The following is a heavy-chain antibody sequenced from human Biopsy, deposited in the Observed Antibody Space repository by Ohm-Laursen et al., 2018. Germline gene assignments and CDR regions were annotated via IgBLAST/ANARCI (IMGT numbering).Heavy chain of an antibody. CDR1: GFTFSSYG. CDR2: IWYDGFNR. CDR3: ATSTMVRSSGHASDI. D-gene: IGHD3-10*01. Sequence: SLRLSCTASGFTFSSYGMHWVRQAPGKGLEWVAFIWYDGFNRYYADSVKGRFTISRDNSKNTLDLQMNSLGAEDTAVYYCATSTMVRSSGHASDIWGQGTVVTVS. V-gene: IGHV3-33*01. J-gene: IGHJ3*02.